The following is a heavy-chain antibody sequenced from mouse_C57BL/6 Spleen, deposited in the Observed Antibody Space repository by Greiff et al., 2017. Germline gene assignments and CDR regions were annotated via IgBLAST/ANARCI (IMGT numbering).Heavy chain of an antibody. CDR3: ARKGAAQATTGSD. Sequence: QVQLQQPGAELVKPGASVKLSCKASGYTFTSYWMQWVKQRPGQGLEWIGEIDPSDSYTNYNQKFKGKATLTVDTSSSTAYMQLSSLTSEDSAVYYWARKGAAQATTGSDWGQGTSVTVSS. J-gene: IGHJ4*01. V-gene: IGHV1-50*01. CDR2: IDPSDSYT. CDR1: GYTFTSYW. D-gene: IGHD3-2*02.